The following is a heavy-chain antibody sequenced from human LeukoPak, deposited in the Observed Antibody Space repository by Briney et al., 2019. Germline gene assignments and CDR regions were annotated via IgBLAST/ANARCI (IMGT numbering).Heavy chain of an antibody. Sequence: GGSLRLSCEASGFTFSSNSMNWVRQAPGRGLEWVSVITNNGATTYYADSVKGRFTISRDNSKNMLYLQMNSLRAEDTAVYYCAKDWGYGSGTYYPHWGQGTQVTVSS. V-gene: IGHV3-23*01. J-gene: IGHJ4*02. CDR1: GFTFSSNS. CDR2: ITNNGATT. CDR3: AKDWGYGSGTYYPH. D-gene: IGHD3-10*01.